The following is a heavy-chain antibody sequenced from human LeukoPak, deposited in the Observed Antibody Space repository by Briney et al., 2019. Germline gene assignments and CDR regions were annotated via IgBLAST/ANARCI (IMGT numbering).Heavy chain of an antibody. V-gene: IGHV4-30-4*01. J-gene: IGHJ5*02. CDR1: GGSISSGDYY. CDR3: ARVTTVTTDYWFDP. D-gene: IGHD4-17*01. Sequence: SQTLSLTCTVSGGSISSGDYYWRWIRQPPGKGVEWIGYIYYSGSTYYNPSLKSRVTISVDTSKNQFSLKLSSVTAADTAVYYCARVTTVTTDYWFDPWGQGTLVTVSS. CDR2: IYYSGST.